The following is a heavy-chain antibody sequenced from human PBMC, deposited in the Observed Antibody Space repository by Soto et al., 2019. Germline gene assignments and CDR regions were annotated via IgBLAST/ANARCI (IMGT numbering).Heavy chain of an antibody. CDR3: SKDSYDILRCQNRYF. J-gene: IGHJ4*01. V-gene: IGHV3-43*01. CDR2: ISWDGGIT. CDR1: GFTLNAYT. Sequence: CAASGFTLNAYTIHWVRLAPRKGLEWVSLISWDGGITYYGDSVKGRFTVSRDNSDNSLYLQMTSLRGDDTAFYFFSKDSYDILRCQNRYF. D-gene: IGHD3-9*01.